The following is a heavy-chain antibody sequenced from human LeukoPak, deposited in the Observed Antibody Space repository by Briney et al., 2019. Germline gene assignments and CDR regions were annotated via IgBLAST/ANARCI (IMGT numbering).Heavy chain of an antibody. Sequence: GGSLRLSCAASGFAFSSFAMGWVRQSPGKGLEWLSTINGGGNTTSYSDSVKGRFTISRDNSKNTLYLHMDSLRPDDTATYYCTKELHVAVAVADYYYFYMDVWGRGTAVTVSS. CDR1: GFAFSSFA. D-gene: IGHD6-19*01. J-gene: IGHJ6*03. V-gene: IGHV3-23*01. CDR2: INGGGNTT. CDR3: TKELHVAVAVADYYYFYMDV.